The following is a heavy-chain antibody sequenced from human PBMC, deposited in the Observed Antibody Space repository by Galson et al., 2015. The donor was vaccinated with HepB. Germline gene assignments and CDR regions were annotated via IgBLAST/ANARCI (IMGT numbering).Heavy chain of an antibody. CDR3: ARLKAGYGSGSRWGAFDI. Sequence: SLRLSCAASGFTFDDYGMSWVRQAPGKGLEWVSGINWNGGSTGYADSVKGRFTISRDNAKNSLYLQMNSLRAEDTALYHCARLKAGYGSGSRWGAFDIWGQGTMVTVSS. CDR1: GFTFDDYG. V-gene: IGHV3-20*01. J-gene: IGHJ3*02. D-gene: IGHD3-10*01. CDR2: INWNGGST.